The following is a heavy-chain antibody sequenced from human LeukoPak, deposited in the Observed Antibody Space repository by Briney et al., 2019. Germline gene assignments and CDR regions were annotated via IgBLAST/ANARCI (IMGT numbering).Heavy chain of an antibody. CDR1: GGTFSSYA. CDR2: IIPIFGTA. V-gene: IGHV1-69*13. D-gene: IGHD6-13*01. J-gene: IGHJ5*02. Sequence: SVKVSCKASGGTFSSYAISWVRQAPGQGLEWMGGIIPIFGTANYAQKFQGRVTITADESTSTAYMELSSLGSEDTAVYFCASAPRYSSSWPNNWFDPWGQGTLVTVSS. CDR3: ASAPRYSSSWPNNWFDP.